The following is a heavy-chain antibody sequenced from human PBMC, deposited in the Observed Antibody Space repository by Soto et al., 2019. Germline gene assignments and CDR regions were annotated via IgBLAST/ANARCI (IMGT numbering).Heavy chain of an antibody. CDR3: AKAITAVAQYSVYYYYGMDV. CDR1: GFTFSSYG. CDR2: ISYDGRNK. Sequence: QVQLVESGGGVVQPGRSLRLSCAASGFTFSSYGMHWVRQAPGKGLEWVAVISYDGRNKYYADSVKGRFTISRDNSKNTLYLQMNSRRAEDTDVYYCAKAITAVAQYSVYYYYGMDVCGQGTTVTVSS. J-gene: IGHJ6*02. V-gene: IGHV3-30*18. D-gene: IGHD6-19*01.